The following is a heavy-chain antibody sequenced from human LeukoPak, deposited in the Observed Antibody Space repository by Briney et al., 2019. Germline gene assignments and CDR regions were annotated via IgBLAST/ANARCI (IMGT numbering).Heavy chain of an antibody. D-gene: IGHD4-17*01. V-gene: IGHV3-33*01. CDR1: GFTFSTHG. J-gene: IGHJ4*02. CDR3: ARQNVTVTLDY. Sequence: GGSLRLSCAASGFTFSTHGMHWVRQAPGKGLEWVAVIWYDGSNEYYADSVKGRFNIYRDNSKKTLYLQMNSLRAEDTAVYYCARQNVTVTLDYWGQGTLVTVSS. CDR2: IWYDGSNE.